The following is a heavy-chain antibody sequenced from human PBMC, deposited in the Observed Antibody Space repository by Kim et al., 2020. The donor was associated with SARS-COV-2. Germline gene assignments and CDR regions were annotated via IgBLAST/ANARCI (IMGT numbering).Heavy chain of an antibody. CDR2: VYYNGGT. D-gene: IGHD3-10*01. Sequence: SETLSLTCSVSIDSLGSYYWSWIRQPPGKGLAWIGHVYYNGGTDYNPSLESRITISIETSKRQFSLKLTSVTAADTAVYYCARARGLWFGEFLAFDYWGQGTLVTVPS. CDR3: ARARGLWFGEFLAFDY. CDR1: IDSLGSYY. J-gene: IGHJ4*02. V-gene: IGHV4-59*08.